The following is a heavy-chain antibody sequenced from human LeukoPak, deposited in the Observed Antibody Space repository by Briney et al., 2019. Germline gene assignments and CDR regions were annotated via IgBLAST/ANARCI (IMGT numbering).Heavy chain of an antibody. J-gene: IGHJ4*02. CDR3: ARDPLGGSGSYYSPRWFDY. CDR1: GGTFSSYA. CDR2: IIPILGIA. V-gene: IGHV1-69*04. D-gene: IGHD3-10*01. Sequence: ASVKVSCKASGGTFSSYAISWVRQAPGQGLEWMGRIIPILGIANYAQKFQGRVTITADKSTSTAYMELSSLRSEDTAVYYCARDPLGGSGSYYSPRWFDYRGQGTLVTVSS.